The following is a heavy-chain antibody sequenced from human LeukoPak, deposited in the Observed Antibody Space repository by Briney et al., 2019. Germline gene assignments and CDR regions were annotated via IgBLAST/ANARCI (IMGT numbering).Heavy chain of an antibody. CDR1: GFTFSSYA. CDR3: ARDTSFDY. V-gene: IGHV3-30*01. J-gene: IGHJ4*02. CDR2: ISYDGSNK. Sequence: GGSLRLSCAASGFTFSSYAMHWVRQAPGKGLEWVAVISYDGSNKYYADSVKGRFTISRDNSKNTLYLQMNSLRAEDTAVYYCARDTSFDYWGQGTLVTVSS.